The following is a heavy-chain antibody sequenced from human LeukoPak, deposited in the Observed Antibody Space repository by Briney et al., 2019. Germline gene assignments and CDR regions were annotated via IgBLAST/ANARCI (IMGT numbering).Heavy chain of an antibody. J-gene: IGHJ4*02. CDR1: GFTFSSYE. CDR3: ARSRSRAGGSYYLGSFDY. D-gene: IGHD1-26*01. Sequence: GGSLRLSCAASGFTFSSYEMNWVRQAPGKGLEWVSYISSSGSTIYYADSVKGRFTISRDNAKNSLYLQMNSLRAEDTAVYYCARSRSRAGGSYYLGSFDYWGQGTLVTVSS. V-gene: IGHV3-48*03. CDR2: ISSSGSTI.